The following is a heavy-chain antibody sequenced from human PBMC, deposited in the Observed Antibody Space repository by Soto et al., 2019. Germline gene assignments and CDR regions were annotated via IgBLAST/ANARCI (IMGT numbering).Heavy chain of an antibody. CDR2: INPNSGGT. CDR1: GYTFTGNY. Sequence: GASVKLSCKDSGYTFTGNYMHWVRQAPRQGFEWMGWINPNSGGTNYAQKFQGWVTMTRDTSISTAYMELSRLRSDDTAVYYCARGIVPPPLYYYYGMDVWGQGTTVTVSS. D-gene: IGHD3-22*01. V-gene: IGHV1-2*04. CDR3: ARGIVPPPLYYYYGMDV. J-gene: IGHJ6*02.